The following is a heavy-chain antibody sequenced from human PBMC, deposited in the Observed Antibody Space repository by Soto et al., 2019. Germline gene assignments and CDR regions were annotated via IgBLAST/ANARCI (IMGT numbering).Heavy chain of an antibody. D-gene: IGHD1-26*01. CDR1: GGSFSGYY. V-gene: IGHV4-34*01. Sequence: TSETLSLTCAVYGGSFSGYYWSWIRQPPGKGLEWIGEINHSGSTNYNRSLKSRVTISVDTSKNQFSLKLSSVTAADTAVYYCARADYYSGSTNYYYYGMDVWGQGTTVTVSS. CDR2: INHSGST. J-gene: IGHJ6*02. CDR3: ARADYYSGSTNYYYYGMDV.